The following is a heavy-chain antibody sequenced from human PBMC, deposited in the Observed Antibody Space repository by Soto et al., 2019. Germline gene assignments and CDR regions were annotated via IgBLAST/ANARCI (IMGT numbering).Heavy chain of an antibody. D-gene: IGHD3-10*01. Sequence: QVQLVQSGAEVKKPGASVKVSCKASGYTFTSYAMHWVRQAPGQRLEWMGWINAGNGNTKYSQRLQGRVTITRDTSASTAYMELSSLGSEDTAVFYCARGLPLTIDYWGQGTLVTVSS. J-gene: IGHJ4*02. CDR1: GYTFTSYA. CDR3: ARGLPLTIDY. CDR2: INAGNGNT. V-gene: IGHV1-3*01.